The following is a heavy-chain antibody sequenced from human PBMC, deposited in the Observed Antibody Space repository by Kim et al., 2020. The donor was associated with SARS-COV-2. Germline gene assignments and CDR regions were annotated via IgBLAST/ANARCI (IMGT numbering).Heavy chain of an antibody. Sequence: YTPSFQGRVAISAEKSINTADLQWSRLKASDTAIYYCARRGGDSEWFDPWGQGTLVTVSS. CDR3: ARRGGDSEWFDP. D-gene: IGHD4-17*01. V-gene: IGHV5-51*01. J-gene: IGHJ5*02.